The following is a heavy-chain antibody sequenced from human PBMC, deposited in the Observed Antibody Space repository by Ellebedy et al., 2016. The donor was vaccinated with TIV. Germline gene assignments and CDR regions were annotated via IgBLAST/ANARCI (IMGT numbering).Heavy chain of an antibody. D-gene: IGHD6-19*01. CDR2: ISSSSSYR. CDR3: ASSLMENEAVAGTAFFQN. V-gene: IGHV3-21*01. Sequence: GESLKISCAASGFTFSSYSMNWVRQAPGKGLEWVSSISSSSSYRYYADSVKGRFTISRDNAKNSLYLQMNSLRAEDTAVYYCASSLMENEAVAGTAFFQNWGQGTLVTVSS. CDR1: GFTFSSYS. J-gene: IGHJ1*01.